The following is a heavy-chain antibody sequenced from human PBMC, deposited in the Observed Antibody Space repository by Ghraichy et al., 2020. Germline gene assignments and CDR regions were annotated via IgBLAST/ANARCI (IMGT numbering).Heavy chain of an antibody. D-gene: IGHD6-13*01. V-gene: IGHV3-53*01. CDR1: GFSVSSYY. CDR2: IYSGGST. CDR3: ARGEGSSWYEY. J-gene: IGHJ4*02. Sequence: LTCAVSGFSVSSYYMSWVRQAPGKGLEWVSVIYSGGSTYHADSVKGRFTISRDNSKNTMHLEMNSLSVEDTAVYYCARGEGSSWYEYWGQGTLVTVSS.